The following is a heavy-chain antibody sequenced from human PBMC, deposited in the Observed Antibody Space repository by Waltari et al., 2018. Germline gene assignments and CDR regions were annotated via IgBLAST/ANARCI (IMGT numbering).Heavy chain of an antibody. CDR1: GYTFTDYY. V-gene: IGHV1-69-2*01. CDR3: ATSPTGEPYDSSGYSFDY. CDR2: VDPEDSET. J-gene: IGHJ4*02. Sequence: EVQLVQSGAEVKKPGATVKISCKASGYTFTDYYMHWVQQAPGKGLEWMGRVDPEDSETIYAEKFQGRVTITADTSTDTAYMELSSLRSEDTAVYYCATSPTGEPYDSSGYSFDYWGQGTLVTVSS. D-gene: IGHD3-22*01.